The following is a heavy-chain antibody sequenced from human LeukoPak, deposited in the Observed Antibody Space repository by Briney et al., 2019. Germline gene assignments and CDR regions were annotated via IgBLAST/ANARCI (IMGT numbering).Heavy chain of an antibody. D-gene: IGHD3-10*01. CDR2: IYYSGST. J-gene: IGHJ4*02. V-gene: IGHV4-59*01. CDR3: ARSLWFGESYFDY. CDR1: GGSISSYY. Sequence: PSETLSLTCTVSGGSISSYYWSWIRQPPGKGLEWIGYIYYSGSTNYNPSLKSRVTISVDTSKNQFSLKLSSVTAADTAVYYCARSLWFGESYFDYWGQGTLVTVSS.